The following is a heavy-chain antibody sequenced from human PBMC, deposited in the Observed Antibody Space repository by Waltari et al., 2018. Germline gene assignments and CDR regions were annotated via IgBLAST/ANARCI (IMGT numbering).Heavy chain of an antibody. CDR1: GDYINNHH. J-gene: IGHJ6*03. Sequence: QVQLQESGPGLVKPSETLSLTCTVSGDYINNHHWSWIRQPPGQGLEWIGYIYYSGTTTYNPSLKSRATISVDTSKTQFSLKVSSVTAADTAVYFCARDRAMGMDVWGKGITVTVSS. CDR2: IYYSGTT. CDR3: ARDRAMGMDV. V-gene: IGHV4-59*11. D-gene: IGHD5-18*01.